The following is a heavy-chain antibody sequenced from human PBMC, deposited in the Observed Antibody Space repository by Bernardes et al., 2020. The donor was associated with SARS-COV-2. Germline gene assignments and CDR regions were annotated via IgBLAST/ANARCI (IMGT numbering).Heavy chain of an antibody. V-gene: IGHV4-31*03. CDR1: GGSISSGGYY. D-gene: IGHD2-2*01. CDR3: ARDKVKYVVPAAMHWFDP. CDR2: IYYSGST. Sequence: TLSLTCTVSGGSISSGGYYWSWIRQHPGKGLEWIGYIYYSGSTYYNPSLKSRVTISVDTSKNQFSLKLSSVTAADTAVYYCARDKVKYVVPAAMHWFDPWGQGTLVTVSS. J-gene: IGHJ5*02.